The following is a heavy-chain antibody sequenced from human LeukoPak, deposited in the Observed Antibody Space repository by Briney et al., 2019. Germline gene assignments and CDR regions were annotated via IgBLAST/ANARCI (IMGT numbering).Heavy chain of an antibody. CDR1: GGSISSSSYY. CDR3: ARDWGTYYYDSSGYYHGAFDI. D-gene: IGHD3-22*01. Sequence: SETLSLTCTVSGGSISSSSYYWGWIRQPPGKGLEWIGSIYYSGSTYYNPSLKSRVTISVDTSKNQFSLKLSSVTAADTAVYYCARDWGTYYYDSSGYYHGAFDIWGQGTMVTVSS. V-gene: IGHV4-39*07. CDR2: IYYSGST. J-gene: IGHJ3*02.